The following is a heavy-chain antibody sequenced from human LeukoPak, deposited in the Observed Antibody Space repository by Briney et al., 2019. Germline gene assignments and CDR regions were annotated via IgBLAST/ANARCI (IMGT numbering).Heavy chain of an antibody. D-gene: IGHD4-17*01. Sequence: GGSLRLSCAASGFTFDDYAMHWVRQAPGKGLEWVSGISWNSGSIGYADSVKGRFTISRDNAKNSLYLQMNSLRAEDTAVYYCARDDYGDYVGWFDPWGQGTLVTVSS. CDR2: ISWNSGSI. V-gene: IGHV3-9*01. J-gene: IGHJ5*02. CDR3: ARDDYGDYVGWFDP. CDR1: GFTFDDYA.